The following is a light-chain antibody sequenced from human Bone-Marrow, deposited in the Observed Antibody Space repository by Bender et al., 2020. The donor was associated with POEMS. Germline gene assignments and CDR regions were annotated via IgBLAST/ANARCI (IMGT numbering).Light chain of an antibody. CDR1: RSDIGDNNY. V-gene: IGLV2-14*03. CDR2: DVS. CDR3: CSYAGSSTVK. J-gene: IGLJ2*01. Sequence: QSALTQTASVSGSPGQSITISCTGTRSDIGDNNYVSWYQQHPGKVPKLMIYDVSNRPSGISSRFSGSKSDNTASLTISGLQPEDEADYYCCSYAGSSTVKFGGGTKMTVL.